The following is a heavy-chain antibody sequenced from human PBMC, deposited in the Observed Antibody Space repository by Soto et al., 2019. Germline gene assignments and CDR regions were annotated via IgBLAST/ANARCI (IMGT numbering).Heavy chain of an antibody. CDR2: ISSSGSTI. J-gene: IGHJ4*02. Sequence: GGSLRLSRVAPGFSFSNYNMKWVPQAPGKGLEWVSYISSSGSTIYYADSVKGRITISRDNAKNSLYLRMNSLRDEDAAVYYCARGTKGGSPPLWGQGTLVTVSS. CDR1: GFSFSNYN. CDR3: ARGTKGGSPPL. V-gene: IGHV3-48*02. D-gene: IGHD1-7*01.